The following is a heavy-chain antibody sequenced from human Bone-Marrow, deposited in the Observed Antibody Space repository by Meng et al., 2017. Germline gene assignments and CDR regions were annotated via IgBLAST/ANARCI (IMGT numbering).Heavy chain of an antibody. J-gene: IGHJ4*02. CDR1: GFTFSSYS. D-gene: IGHD6-13*01. V-gene: IGHV3-21*01. CDR3: AKDTGIAAAVDY. CDR2: ISSNSSYI. Sequence: GGSLRLSCAASGFTFSSYSMNWVRQAPGKGLEWVSSISSNSSYIYYADSVKGRFTISRDNAKNSLYLQMNSLRAEDTAVYYCAKDTGIAAAVDYWGQGTLVTVSS.